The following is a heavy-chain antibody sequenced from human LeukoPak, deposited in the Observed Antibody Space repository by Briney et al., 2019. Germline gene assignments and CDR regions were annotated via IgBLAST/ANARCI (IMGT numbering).Heavy chain of an antibody. J-gene: IGHJ4*02. CDR3: TRGSYGDYEY. Sequence: GGSLRLSCAASGFTFKSYDMHWVRQAAGEGPEWVSAINTAGDTYYQGSVKGRFTISRENAKNSLYLQMNSLRAGDTAVYYCTRGSYGDYEYWGQGTLVTVSS. CDR1: GFTFKSYD. D-gene: IGHD4-17*01. V-gene: IGHV3-13*01. CDR2: INTAGDT.